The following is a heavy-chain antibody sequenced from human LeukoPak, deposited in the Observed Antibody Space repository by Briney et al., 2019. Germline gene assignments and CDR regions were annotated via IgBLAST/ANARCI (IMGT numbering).Heavy chain of an antibody. CDR1: GFTFSSYS. CDR3: ARDFPPGPNRGGSDAFDI. V-gene: IGHV3-20*01. CDR2: INWNGGST. Sequence: RTGGSLRLSCAASGFTFSSYSMSWVRHAPGKGLEWVSGINWNGGSTGYADSVKGRFTISRDNAKNSLYLQMNSLRAEDTALYHCARDFPPGPNRGGSDAFDIWGQGTMVTVSS. J-gene: IGHJ3*02. D-gene: IGHD2/OR15-2a*01.